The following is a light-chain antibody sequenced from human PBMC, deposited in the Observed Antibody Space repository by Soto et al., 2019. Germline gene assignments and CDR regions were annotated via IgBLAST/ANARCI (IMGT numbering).Light chain of an antibody. CDR2: EVN. CDR3: SSYASSNIWV. Sequence: QSALTQPPSASGSPGQSVTISCTGTSSDVGAYNYVSWYQQYPGKAPKLMIYEVNKRPSGVPDRFSGSKSGKTASLTVSGLQPEEEADYHGSSYASSNIWVFGGGTKVTVL. J-gene: IGLJ3*02. V-gene: IGLV2-8*01. CDR1: SSDVGAYNY.